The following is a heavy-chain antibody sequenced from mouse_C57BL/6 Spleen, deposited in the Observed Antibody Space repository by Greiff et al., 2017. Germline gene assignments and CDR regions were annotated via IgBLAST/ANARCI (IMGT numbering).Heavy chain of an antibody. D-gene: IGHD1-1*01. V-gene: IGHV1-82*01. CDR3: ARSYYYYGSGDY. CDR2: LYPGDGDT. CDR1: GYAFSSSW. J-gene: IGHJ2*01. Sequence: QVQLQQSGPELVKPGASVKISCKASGYAFSSSWMNWVKQRPGKGLEWIGRLYPGDGDTNYNGKFKGKATLTADKSSSTAYMQLSSLTSEDSAVYFCARSYYYYGSGDYWGQGTTLTVSS.